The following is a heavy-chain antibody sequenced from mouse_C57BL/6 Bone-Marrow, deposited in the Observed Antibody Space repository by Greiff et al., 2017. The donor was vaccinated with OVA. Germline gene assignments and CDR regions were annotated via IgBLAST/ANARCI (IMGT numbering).Heavy chain of an antibody. CDR3: ARDYEAMDD. Sequence: QVQLQQPGAELVKPGASVKLSCKASGYTFTSYWMQWVKQRPGQGLEWIGEIDPSDSYTNYNQKFKGKATLTVDTSSSTAYMQLSSLTSEDSAVYYCARDYEAMDDWGQGTSVTVSS. CDR1: GYTFTSYW. CDR2: IDPSDSYT. V-gene: IGHV1-50*01. J-gene: IGHJ4*01.